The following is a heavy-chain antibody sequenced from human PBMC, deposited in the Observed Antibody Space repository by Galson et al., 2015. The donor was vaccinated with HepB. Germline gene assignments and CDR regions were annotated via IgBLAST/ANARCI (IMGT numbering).Heavy chain of an antibody. CDR3: ARHRGGGGRAYYSFDL. J-gene: IGHJ2*01. CDR2: ISNSGGTT. V-gene: IGHV3-23*01. Sequence: SLRLSCAASGFTFSSLAMSWVRQAPGKGLEWVSLISNSGGTTNYTDSVKGRFTISRDNSKNTLSLQMTSLRAEDTATYYCARHRGGGGRAYYSFDLWGRGPLVTVSS. D-gene: IGHD3-10*01. CDR1: GFTFSSLA.